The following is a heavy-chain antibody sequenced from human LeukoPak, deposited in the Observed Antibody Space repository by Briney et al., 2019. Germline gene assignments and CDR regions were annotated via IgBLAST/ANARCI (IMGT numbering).Heavy chain of an antibody. CDR3: TRDALYGDPSYYYMDV. J-gene: IGHJ6*03. CDR2: IKQDGSDI. V-gene: IGHV3-7*01. CDR1: GFTFNGFW. D-gene: IGHD4-17*01. Sequence: AGFLRLSCAASGFTFNGFWMSWVRQAPGKGLEWVANIKQDGSDIYYLGSVRGRFTISRDNAMNSLYLQMNSLRAEDTAVYYCTRDALYGDPSYYYMDVWGKGTTVTVSS.